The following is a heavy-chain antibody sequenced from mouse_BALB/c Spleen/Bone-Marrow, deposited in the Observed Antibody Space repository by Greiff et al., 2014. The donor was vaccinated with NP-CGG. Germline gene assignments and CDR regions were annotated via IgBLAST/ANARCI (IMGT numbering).Heavy chain of an antibody. CDR1: GYSITSDYA. CDR2: ISYSGNT. V-gene: IGHV3-2*02. J-gene: IGHJ2*01. D-gene: IGHD2-4*01. Sequence: EVQLVESGPGLVKPSQSLSLTCTVTGYSITSDYAWNWIRQFPGNKLEWMGYISYSGNTSYNPSLKSRISITRDTSKNQFFPQLNSVTTEDTATYYCARYDYDGVDYWGQGTTLTVSS. CDR3: ARYDYDGVDY.